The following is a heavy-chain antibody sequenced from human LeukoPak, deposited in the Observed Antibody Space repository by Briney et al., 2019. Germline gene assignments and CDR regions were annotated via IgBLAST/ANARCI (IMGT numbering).Heavy chain of an antibody. Sequence: SETLSLTCTVSGGSISSYYWSWIRQPPGKGLEWIGYIYYSGSTNYNPSLKSRVTISVDTSKNQFSLKLSSETAADTAVYYCVRHPHITVVFDYWGQGTLVIVSS. CDR3: VRHPHITVVFDY. D-gene: IGHD4-23*01. J-gene: IGHJ4*02. V-gene: IGHV4-59*08. CDR2: IYYSGST. CDR1: GGSISSYY.